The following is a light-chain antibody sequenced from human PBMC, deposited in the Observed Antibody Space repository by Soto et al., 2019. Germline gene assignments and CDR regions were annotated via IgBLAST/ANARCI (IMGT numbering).Light chain of an antibody. J-gene: IGKJ1*01. CDR2: GAS. CDR1: QSVSSNY. Sequence: EIVLTQSPAILSLSPGERATLSCRASQSVSSNYLAWYQQKPGQAPRLLVYGASSRATGIPDRFSGSGSGTDFTLTISRLEPEDFAVYYCQQYGSSRWTFGQGTKVDI. CDR3: QQYGSSRWT. V-gene: IGKV3-20*01.